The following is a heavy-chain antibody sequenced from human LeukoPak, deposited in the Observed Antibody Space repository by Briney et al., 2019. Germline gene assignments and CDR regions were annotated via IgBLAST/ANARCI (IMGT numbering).Heavy chain of an antibody. CDR1: GFTFASYD. D-gene: IGHD2-2*02. CDR3: VRDGEGAAISVNYWFDP. J-gene: IGHJ5*02. Sequence: ASVKVSCKASGFTFASYDINWVRQASGQGLEWMGWMNPNNGNTGYAQKFQGRVTMTRDTSINTAYMELRGLRSEDTAVYYCVRDGEGAAISVNYWFDPWGQGTLATVSS. CDR2: MNPNNGNT. V-gene: IGHV1-8*01.